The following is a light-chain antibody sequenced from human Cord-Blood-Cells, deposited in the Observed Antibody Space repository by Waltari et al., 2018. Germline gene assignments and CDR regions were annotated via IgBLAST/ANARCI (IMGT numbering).Light chain of an antibody. Sequence: QSALTQPASVSGSPGQSITISCTGTSSDVGGYNNVSWYQQHPGKAPKLMIYDVSNRPSGVSNRFSGSKSGNTVSLTISGLQAEDEADYYCSSYTSSSTLVFGGGTKLTVL. CDR3: SSYTSSSTLV. CDR2: DVS. V-gene: IGLV2-14*03. CDR1: SSDVGGYNN. J-gene: IGLJ3*02.